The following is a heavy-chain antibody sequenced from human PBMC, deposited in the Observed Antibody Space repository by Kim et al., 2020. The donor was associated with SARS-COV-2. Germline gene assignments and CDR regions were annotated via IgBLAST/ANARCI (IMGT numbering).Heavy chain of an antibody. CDR2: ISSSGSTI. J-gene: IGHJ6*02. CDR3: ARWRGIAAAGTHYYYYYGMDV. V-gene: IGHV3-11*01. D-gene: IGHD6-13*01. CDR1: GFTFSDYY. Sequence: GGSLRLSCAASGFTFSDYYMSWIRQAPGKGLEWVSYISSSGSTIYYADSVKGRFTISRDNAKNSLYLQMNSLRAEDTAVYYCARWRGIAAAGTHYYYYYGMDVWGQGTTVTVSS.